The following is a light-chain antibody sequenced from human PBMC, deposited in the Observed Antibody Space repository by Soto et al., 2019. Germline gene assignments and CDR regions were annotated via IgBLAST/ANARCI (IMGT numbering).Light chain of an antibody. CDR1: SSDVGGYDY. CDR2: DVS. CDR3: FSYAGTYTPVV. Sequence: QSALTQPRSVSGSPGQSVTISCSGTSSDVGGYDYVSWYQQSPDKAPKLMIFDVSERPAGVPDRFAGSKSGNTASLTLSGLQAEDEADYYCFSYAGTYTPVVFGGGTKLTVL. V-gene: IGLV2-11*01. J-gene: IGLJ2*01.